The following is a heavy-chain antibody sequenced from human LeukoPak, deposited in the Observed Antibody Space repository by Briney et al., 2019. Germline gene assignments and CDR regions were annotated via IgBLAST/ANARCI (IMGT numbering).Heavy chain of an antibody. CDR3: ARDFLYRNDY. V-gene: IGHV3-21*01. CDR1: GFTFSSYS. CDR2: ITSSSSYI. J-gene: IGHJ4*02. D-gene: IGHD4-11*01. Sequence: PGGSLRLSCAASGFTFSSYSMNWVRQAPGKGLEWVSSITSSSSYIYYADSVKGRFTISRDNAKNSPYLQVNSLRAEDTAVYYCARDFLYRNDYWGQGTLVTVSS.